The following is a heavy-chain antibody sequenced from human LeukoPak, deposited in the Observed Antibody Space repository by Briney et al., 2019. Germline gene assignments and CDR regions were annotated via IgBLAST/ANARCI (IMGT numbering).Heavy chain of an antibody. Sequence: AGGSLRLSCAASGFTFSSYAMSSGRQAPGKGLEWVSTMSGSGGSTYYADSVKGRFTIYRDNTKKTLYLQMNSLRAEDTAVYDCARVRGSFKKGAFDYWGQGTLVTVSS. D-gene: IGHD2-15*01. CDR2: MSGSGGST. J-gene: IGHJ4*02. CDR3: ARVRGSFKKGAFDY. V-gene: IGHV3-23*01. CDR1: GFTFSSYA.